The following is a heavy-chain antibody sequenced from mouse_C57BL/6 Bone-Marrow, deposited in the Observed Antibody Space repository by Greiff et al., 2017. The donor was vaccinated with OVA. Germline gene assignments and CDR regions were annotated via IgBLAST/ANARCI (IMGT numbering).Heavy chain of an antibody. CDR1: GYSITSGYD. J-gene: IGHJ3*01. CDR3: ARGGLITPWFAY. Sequence: EVKLQESGPGMVKPSQSLSLTCTVTGYSITSGYDWHWIRHFPGNKLEWMGYISYSGSTNYNPSLKSRISITHDTSKNHFFLKLNSVTTEDTATYYCARGGLITPWFAYWGQGTLVTVSA. V-gene: IGHV3-1*01. D-gene: IGHD2-4*01. CDR2: ISYSGST.